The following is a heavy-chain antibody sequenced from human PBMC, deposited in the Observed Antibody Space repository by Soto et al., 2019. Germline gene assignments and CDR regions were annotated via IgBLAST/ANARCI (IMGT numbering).Heavy chain of an antibody. D-gene: IGHD5-18*01. J-gene: IGHJ5*02. Sequence: ASVKVSCKASGYIFTNNDVSWVRQATGQGLEWMGWMDPGSGDAGYAQKFQGRVTMTRNISIATAYMELSSLRADDTAIYYCARMASFGSLNWFDPWGQGTLVTVSS. V-gene: IGHV1-8*01. CDR3: ARMASFGSLNWFDP. CDR2: MDPGSGDA. CDR1: GYIFTNND.